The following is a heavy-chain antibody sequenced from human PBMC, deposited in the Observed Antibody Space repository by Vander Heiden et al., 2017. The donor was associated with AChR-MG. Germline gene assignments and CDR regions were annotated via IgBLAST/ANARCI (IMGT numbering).Heavy chain of an antibody. CDR3: ARGDSDP. Sequence: EVQLVESGGGLVQPGGSLRLSCAAPGFTFSNDWMTWVRQAPGKGLEWVASIRQDGSDKYYVDSVRGRFTISRDNAKNSLYLQMSSLRVEDTAVYYCARGDSDPWGQGALVTVSS. CDR2: IRQDGSDK. CDR1: GFTFSNDW. D-gene: IGHD3-22*01. J-gene: IGHJ5*02. V-gene: IGHV3-7*01.